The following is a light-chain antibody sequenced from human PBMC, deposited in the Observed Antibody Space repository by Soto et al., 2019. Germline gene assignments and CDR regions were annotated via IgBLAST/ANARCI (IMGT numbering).Light chain of an antibody. J-gene: IGLJ1*01. CDR3: AAWDDSLSGDV. V-gene: IGLV1-47*01. CDR1: SSNIGSNY. Sequence: QSVLTQPPSASGTPGQRVTISCSGSSSNIGSNYVYWYQQLPGTAPKLLIYRNNQRPSGVPDRFSGSKSGTSASLAISGLRSEDEADYYGAAWDDSLSGDVFGTGTKLTVL. CDR2: RNN.